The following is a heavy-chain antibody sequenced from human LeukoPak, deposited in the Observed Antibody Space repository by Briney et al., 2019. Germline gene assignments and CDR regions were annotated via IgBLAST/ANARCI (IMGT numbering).Heavy chain of an antibody. J-gene: IGHJ6*03. CDR2: IYYSGST. D-gene: IGHD2-8*01. V-gene: IGHV4-34*01. CDR1: GGSFSGYY. Sequence: SETLSLTCAVYGGSFSGYYWGWIRQPPGKGLEWIGNIYYSGSTYYNPSLKSRVTISVDTSKNQFSLKLSSVTAADTAVYYCARGLGYCTNGVCLGYYYYMDVWGKGTTVTVSS. CDR3: ARGLGYCTNGVCLGYYYYMDV.